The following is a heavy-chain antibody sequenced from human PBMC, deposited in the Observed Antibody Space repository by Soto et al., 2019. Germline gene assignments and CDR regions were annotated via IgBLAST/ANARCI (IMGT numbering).Heavy chain of an antibody. V-gene: IGHV4-34*01. J-gene: IGHJ4*02. CDR1: GGSFSGYY. D-gene: IGHD4-17*01. Sequence: SETLSLTCAVYGGSFSGYYWSWIRQPPGKGLEWIGEINHSGSTNYNPSLKSRVTISVDTSKNQFSLKLSSVTAADTAVYYCAGEDYGDKRGDYWGQGTLVTVSS. CDR2: INHSGST. CDR3: AGEDYGDKRGDY.